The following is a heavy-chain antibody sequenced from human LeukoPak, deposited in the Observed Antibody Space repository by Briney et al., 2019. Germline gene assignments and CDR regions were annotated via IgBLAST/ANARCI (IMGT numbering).Heavy chain of an antibody. J-gene: IGHJ3*02. CDR1: GGSFSGYY. Sequence: PSETLSLTCAVYGGSFSGYYWSWIRQPPGKGLEWIGEINHSGSTNYDPSLKSRVTISVDTSKNQFSLKLSSLTAADTAVYYCARPLFNWNYEDAFDIWGQGTMVTVSS. V-gene: IGHV4-34*01. D-gene: IGHD1-7*01. CDR3: ARPLFNWNYEDAFDI. CDR2: INHSGST.